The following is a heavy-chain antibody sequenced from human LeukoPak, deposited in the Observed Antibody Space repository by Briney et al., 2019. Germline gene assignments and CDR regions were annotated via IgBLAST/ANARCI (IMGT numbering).Heavy chain of an antibody. CDR3: ARDIGYSSSFDY. Sequence: GGSLRLSCAASGFTVSSNFMSWVRQAPGKGLEWVSVIYSDGSTYYADSVKGRFTISRDISKDTLYLQMNSLRAEDTAVYYCARDIGYSSSFDYWGQGTLVTVSS. CDR2: IYSDGST. CDR1: GFTVSSNF. J-gene: IGHJ4*02. D-gene: IGHD6-13*01. V-gene: IGHV3-66*01.